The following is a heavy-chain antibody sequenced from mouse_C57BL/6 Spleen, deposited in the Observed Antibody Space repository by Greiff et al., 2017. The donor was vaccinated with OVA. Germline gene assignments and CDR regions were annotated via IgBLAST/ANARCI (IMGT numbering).Heavy chain of an antibody. CDR1: GYTFTSYW. V-gene: IGHV1-53*01. Sequence: QVQLQQPGTELVKPGASVKLSCKASGYTFTSYWMHWVKQRPGQGLEWIGNINPSNGGTNYNEKFKSKATLTVDKSSSTAYMQLSSLTSEDSAVYYCARAPLTAVVATDFDYWGKGTTLTVSS. CDR2: INPSNGGT. D-gene: IGHD1-1*01. J-gene: IGHJ2*01. CDR3: ARAPLTAVVATDFDY.